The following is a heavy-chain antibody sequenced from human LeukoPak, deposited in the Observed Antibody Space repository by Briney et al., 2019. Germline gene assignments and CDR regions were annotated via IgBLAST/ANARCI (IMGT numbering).Heavy chain of an antibody. CDR3: AIQYYDSSGYFQNDALDV. V-gene: IGHV5-51*01. CDR1: GYSFINYW. J-gene: IGHJ3*01. D-gene: IGHD3-22*01. CDR2: FYPLDSDT. Sequence: GESLKIACKGSGYSFINYWIGWVRQMPGKGLEWMGIFYPLDSDTRYSPSFQGQITISADKSTSTAYLQWSSLKASDTAVYYCAIQYYDSSGYFQNDALDVWGQGTMVTVSS.